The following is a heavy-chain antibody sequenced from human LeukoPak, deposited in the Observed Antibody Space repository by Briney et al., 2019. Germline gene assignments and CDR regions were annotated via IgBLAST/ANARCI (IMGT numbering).Heavy chain of an antibody. J-gene: IGHJ6*02. V-gene: IGHV3-23*01. CDR1: GFTFSSYS. CDR2: ISGGGGST. CDR3: AKGYCSSTSCYFHYYGMDV. Sequence: GGSLRLSCAASGFTFSSYSMNWVRQAPGKGLEWVSAISGGGGSTYYADSVKGRFTISRDNSKNTLYLQMNSLRAEDTAVYYCAKGYCSSTSCYFHYYGMDVWGQGTTVTVSS. D-gene: IGHD2-2*01.